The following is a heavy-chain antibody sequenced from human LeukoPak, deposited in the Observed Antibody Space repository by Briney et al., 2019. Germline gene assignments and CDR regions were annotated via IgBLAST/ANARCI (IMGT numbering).Heavy chain of an antibody. CDR1: GFTFSNYW. V-gene: IGHV3-74*01. D-gene: IGHD1-26*01. CDR2: ITGDGSST. CDR3: ASDRGGWSF. J-gene: IGHJ3*01. Sequence: PGGSLRLSCAASGFTFSNYWMHWVRQAPGKGLVWVSRITGDGSSTSYADSVKGRFTISRDNAKNTLYLRMNSLRAEDTAVYYCASDRGGWSFWGQGTMVTVSS.